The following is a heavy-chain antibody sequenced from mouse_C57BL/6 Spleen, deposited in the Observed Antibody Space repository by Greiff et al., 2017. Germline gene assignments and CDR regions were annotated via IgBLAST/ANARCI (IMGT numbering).Heavy chain of an antibody. CDR3: AKGSGDGYYVTFDY. D-gene: IGHD2-3*01. Sequence: VMLVESGPGLVQPSQSLSITCTVSGFSLTSYGVHWVRQPPGKGLEWLGVIWSGGSTDYNAAFISRLSISKDNSKSQVFFKMNSLRADDTAIYYCAKGSGDGYYVTFDYWGQGTTLTVSS. CDR2: IWSGGST. CDR1: GFSLTSYG. J-gene: IGHJ2*01. V-gene: IGHV2-4*01.